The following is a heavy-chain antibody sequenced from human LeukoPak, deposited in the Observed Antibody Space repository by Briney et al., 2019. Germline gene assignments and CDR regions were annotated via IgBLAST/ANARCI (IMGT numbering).Heavy chain of an antibody. CDR3: TRGYSSTWRDLFDY. Sequence: ASVKVSCKPSGYTFTDYYIHWVRQAPGQGLEWMGIMSPSTGGATYAQKFQGRVTMTRDTSTSTVYMELSSLRSEDTAVYYCTRGYSSTWRDLFDYWGQGTQVTVSP. CDR2: MSPSTGGA. V-gene: IGHV1-46*01. CDR1: GYTFTDYY. J-gene: IGHJ4*02. D-gene: IGHD6-13*01.